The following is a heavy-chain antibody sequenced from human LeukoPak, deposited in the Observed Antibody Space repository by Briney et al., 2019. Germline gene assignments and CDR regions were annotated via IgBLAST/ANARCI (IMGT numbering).Heavy chain of an antibody. D-gene: IGHD3-16*01. Sequence: SGPTLVKPTQTLTLTCTFSGFSLSTSGVGVGWIRQPPGKALEWLALVYWDDDKRYSPFLKSRLTITKDTSKNQVVLTMTNMDPVDTATYYCAHGHLYTLPGTFDIWGQGTLVTVSS. CDR3: AHGHLYTLPGTFDI. V-gene: IGHV2-5*02. CDR1: GFSLSTSGVG. CDR2: VYWDDDK. J-gene: IGHJ3*02.